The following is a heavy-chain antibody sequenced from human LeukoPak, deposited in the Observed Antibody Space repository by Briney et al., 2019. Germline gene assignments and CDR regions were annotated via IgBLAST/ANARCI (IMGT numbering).Heavy chain of an antibody. V-gene: IGHV1-69*01. J-gene: IGHJ5*02. CDR1: GGTFSSYA. Sequence: SVKVSCKASGGTFSSYAISWVRQAPGQGLEWMGGIIPIFGTANYAQKFQGRVTITADESTSTAYMELSSLRSEDTAVYYCARSGVPAALYNWFDPWGQGTLVTVSS. D-gene: IGHD2-2*01. CDR3: ARSGVPAALYNWFDP. CDR2: IIPIFGTA.